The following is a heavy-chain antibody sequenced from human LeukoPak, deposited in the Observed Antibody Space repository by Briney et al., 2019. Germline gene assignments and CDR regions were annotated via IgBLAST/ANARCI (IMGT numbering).Heavy chain of an antibody. V-gene: IGHV3-7*03. J-gene: IGHJ6*02. Sequence: GGSLRLSCAASGFALSSHWMTWVRQVRGRGPEWVANVNRDGSETYYLDSVKGRFTISKDNAKNSLYLQMNSLRAEDTALYHCARNNGMDVRGQGTTVIVSS. CDR1: GFALSSHW. CDR2: VNRDGSET. CDR3: ARNNGMDV.